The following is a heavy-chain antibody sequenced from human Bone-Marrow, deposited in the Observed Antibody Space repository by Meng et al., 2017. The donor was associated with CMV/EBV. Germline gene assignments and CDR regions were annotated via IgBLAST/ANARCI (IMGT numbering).Heavy chain of an antibody. CDR1: GFTFSSYE. V-gene: IGHV3-21*01. J-gene: IGHJ4*02. CDR3: AREYNWNYFDY. D-gene: IGHD1-20*01. CDR2: ISSSSSYI. Sequence: GESLKISCAASGFTFSSYEMNWVRQAPGKGLEWVSSISSSSSYIYYADSVKGRFTISRDNAKNSLYLQMNSLRAEDTAVYYCAREYNWNYFDYWGQGTLVTVSS.